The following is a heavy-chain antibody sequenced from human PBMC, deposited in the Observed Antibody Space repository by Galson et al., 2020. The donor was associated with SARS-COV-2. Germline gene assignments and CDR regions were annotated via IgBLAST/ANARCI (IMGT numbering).Heavy chain of an antibody. CDR3: ATRPIGVTIFGVAPQYFDY. Sequence: ETSETLSLTCTVSGGSISSGGYYWSWIRQHPGKGLEWIGYIYYSGSTYYNPSLKSRVTISVDTSKNQFSLKLSSVTAADTAVYYCATRPIGVTIFGVAPQYFDYWGQGTLVTASS. CDR1: GGSISSGGYY. V-gene: IGHV4-31*03. D-gene: IGHD3-3*01. CDR2: IYYSGST. J-gene: IGHJ4*02.